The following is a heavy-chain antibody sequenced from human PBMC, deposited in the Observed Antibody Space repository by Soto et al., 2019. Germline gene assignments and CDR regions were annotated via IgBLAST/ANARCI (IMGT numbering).Heavy chain of an antibody. D-gene: IGHD6-6*01. Sequence: PGGSLRLSCAASGFTFSSYAMSWVRQAPGKGLEWVSAISGSGGSTYYADSVKGRFTISRDNSKNTLYLQMNSLRAEDTAVYYCAKFPPPPGAYSSSTIDYWGQGTLVTVSS. CDR2: ISGSGGST. V-gene: IGHV3-23*01. J-gene: IGHJ4*02. CDR3: AKFPPPPGAYSSSTIDY. CDR1: GFTFSSYA.